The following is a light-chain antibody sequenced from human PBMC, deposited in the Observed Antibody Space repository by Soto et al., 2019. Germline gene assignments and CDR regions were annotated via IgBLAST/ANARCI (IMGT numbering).Light chain of an antibody. CDR3: HQDNSYWT. CDR1: QSISYW. CDR2: KAS. J-gene: IGKJ1*01. Sequence: DIQMTQSPSTLSASVGDRVTITCRASQSISYWLAWYQQKPGKAPNLLIYKASSLESGVPSRFSGSGSGTEFTLTSSRLPADVFATYYCHQDNSYWTFGQGTKVEIK. V-gene: IGKV1-5*03.